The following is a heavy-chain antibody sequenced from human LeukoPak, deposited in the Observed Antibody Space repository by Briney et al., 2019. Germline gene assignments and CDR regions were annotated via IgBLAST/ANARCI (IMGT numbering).Heavy chain of an antibody. D-gene: IGHD6-19*01. CDR2: INHSRST. Sequence: SETLSLTCAVYGGSFSGYYWSWIRQPPGKGLEWIGEINHSRSTNYNPSLKSRVTISVDTSKNQFSLKLSSVTAADTAVYYCARETKRGGWYVSFDPWGQGTLVTVSS. J-gene: IGHJ5*02. V-gene: IGHV4-34*01. CDR3: ARETKRGGWYVSFDP. CDR1: GGSFSGYY.